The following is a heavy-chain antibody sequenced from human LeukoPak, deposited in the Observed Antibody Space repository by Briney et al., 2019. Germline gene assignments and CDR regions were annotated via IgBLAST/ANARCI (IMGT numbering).Heavy chain of an antibody. CDR3: ARGGGYCSGGCCYDDY. V-gene: IGHV4-34*01. Sequence: SETLSLTCAVYGGSFSGYHWSWIRQPPGKGLEWIGEINHGGSTNYNPSLKSRVTISVDTSKNQFSLKVSSVTAADTAVYYCARGGGYCSGGCCYDDYWGQGTLVTVSS. CDR2: INHGGST. J-gene: IGHJ4*02. D-gene: IGHD2-15*01. CDR1: GGSFSGYH.